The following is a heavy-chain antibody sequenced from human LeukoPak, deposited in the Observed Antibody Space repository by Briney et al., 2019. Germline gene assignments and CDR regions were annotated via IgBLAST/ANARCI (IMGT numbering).Heavy chain of an antibody. D-gene: IGHD5-18*01. CDR3: ARRRIQLWALGV. J-gene: IGHJ6*02. Sequence: SETLSLTCAVYGGSFSGYYWSWIRQPPGKGLEWIGEINHSGSTNYNPSLKSRVTISVDTSKNQFSLKLSSVTAADTAVYYCARRRIQLWALGVWGQGTTVTVSS. CDR1: GGSFSGYY. V-gene: IGHV4-34*01. CDR2: INHSGST.